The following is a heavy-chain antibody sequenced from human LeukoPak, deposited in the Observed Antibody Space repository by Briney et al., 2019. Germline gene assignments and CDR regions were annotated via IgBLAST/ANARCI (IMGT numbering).Heavy chain of an antibody. J-gene: IGHJ3*02. CDR2: IYPGDSDT. CDR1: GYSFTSYW. D-gene: IGHD2-15*01. CDR3: ARRHCSGDSCYSGAFDI. V-gene: IGHV5-51*01. Sequence: GESLQISCKCSGYSFTSYWIGWARQLPGKGLEWMGIIYPGDSDTIYSPSFQGQVTISADKSISTAYLQWSSLQASDTAMYYCARRHCSGDSCYSGAFDIWGQGTMVTVSS.